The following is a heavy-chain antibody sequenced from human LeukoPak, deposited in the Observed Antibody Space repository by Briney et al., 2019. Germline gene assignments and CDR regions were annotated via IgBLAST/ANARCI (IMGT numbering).Heavy chain of an antibody. CDR3: ARDSGSPGRYYNMDV. CDR2: IIPIFGTA. D-gene: IGHD1-26*01. Sequence: ASVKVSCKASGGTFSSYAISWVRQAPGQGLEWMGGIIPIFGTANYAQKFQGRVTITADESTSTAYMELSSLRSEDTAVYYCARDSGSPGRYYNMDVWGKGTTVIVSS. CDR1: GGTFSSYA. V-gene: IGHV1-69*13. J-gene: IGHJ6*03.